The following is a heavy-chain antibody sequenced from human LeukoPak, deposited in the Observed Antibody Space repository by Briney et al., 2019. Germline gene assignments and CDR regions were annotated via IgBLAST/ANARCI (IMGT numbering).Heavy chain of an antibody. D-gene: IGHD3-9*01. Sequence: PSETLSLTCSASGGSNNTYYWSWIRQTPGMGLEWMGYIYDSEMTNYNPSLRIRITRSEDTSKSQFSLRLSSVTAADTAVYYCATLLYYDILTGYSRTCDYWGQGTLVTVSS. CDR1: GGSNNTYY. V-gene: IGHV4-59*01. CDR3: ATLLYYDILTGYSRTCDY. J-gene: IGHJ4*02. CDR2: IYDSEMT.